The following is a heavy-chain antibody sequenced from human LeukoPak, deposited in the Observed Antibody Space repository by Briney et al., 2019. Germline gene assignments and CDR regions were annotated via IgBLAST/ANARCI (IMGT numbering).Heavy chain of an antibody. V-gene: IGHV3-21*01. J-gene: IGHJ4*02. D-gene: IGHD3-3*01. CDR3: ARDSGGDYDFWSGYYCFDY. CDR2: ISSSSLYI. Sequence: PGGSLRLSCAASGFTFSSYSMNWVRQAPGKGLEWVSSISSSSLYIYYADSVKGRFTISRDNAKNSLFLQMNSLRAEDTAAYYCARDSGGDYDFWSGYYCFDYWGQGTLVTVSS. CDR1: GFTFSSYS.